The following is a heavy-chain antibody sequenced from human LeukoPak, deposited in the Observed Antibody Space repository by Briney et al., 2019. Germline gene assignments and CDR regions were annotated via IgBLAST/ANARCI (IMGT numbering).Heavy chain of an antibody. CDR2: IKQDGSEK. CDR1: GFTFSSYW. D-gene: IGHD2-15*01. Sequence: PGGSLRLSCAASGFTFSSYWMSWVRQAPGKGLEWVANIKQDGSEKYYVDSVKGRFTISRDNAKNSLYLQMNSLRAEGTAVYYCASSSGGSWNDAFDIWGQGTMVTVSS. V-gene: IGHV3-7*01. CDR3: ASSSGGSWNDAFDI. J-gene: IGHJ3*02.